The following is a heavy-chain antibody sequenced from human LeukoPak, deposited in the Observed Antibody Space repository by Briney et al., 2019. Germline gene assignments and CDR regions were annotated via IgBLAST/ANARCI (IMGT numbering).Heavy chain of an antibody. J-gene: IGHJ5*02. CDR2: IRQDGSEK. CDR1: GFTFRSYW. CDR3: ARDFSAQVPVTIHDNWFDP. D-gene: IGHD2-2*01. V-gene: IGHV3-7*01. Sequence: GGSVRLSCAASGFTFRSYWMSWLRQAPGKGPEWVANIRQDGSEKYYMDSVKGRFTISRDNAKKSLYLQMNSLRADDTAMYYCARDFSAQVPVTIHDNWFDPWGQGTLVIVSS.